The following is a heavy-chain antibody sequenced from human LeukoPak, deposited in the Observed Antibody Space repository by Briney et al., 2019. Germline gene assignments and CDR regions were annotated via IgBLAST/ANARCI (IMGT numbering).Heavy chain of an antibody. CDR1: GGSISSYY. Sequence: NPSETLSLTCTVSGGSISSYYWSRIRQPPGKGLEWIGYIYYSGSTNYNPSLKSRVTISVDTSKNQFSLKLSSMTAADTAVYYCARGKQQLGNYYFDYWGQGTLVTVSS. J-gene: IGHJ4*02. D-gene: IGHD6-13*01. CDR3: ARGKQQLGNYYFDY. V-gene: IGHV4-59*12. CDR2: IYYSGST.